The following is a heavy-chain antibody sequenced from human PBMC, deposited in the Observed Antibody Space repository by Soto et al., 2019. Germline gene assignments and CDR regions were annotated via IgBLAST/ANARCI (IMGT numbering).Heavy chain of an antibody. CDR3: AKGRSYYYYYGVDV. J-gene: IGHJ6*02. CDR1: GFTVSSNY. CDR2: IDSGGST. Sequence: TGGSLRLSCAASGFTVSSNYMTWVRQAPGKGLEWVSLIDSGGSTYYADSVKGRFTISRDNSKSTLYLQMNSLRAEDTALYHCAKGRSYYYYYGVDVWGQGTTVTVSS. V-gene: IGHV3-53*01.